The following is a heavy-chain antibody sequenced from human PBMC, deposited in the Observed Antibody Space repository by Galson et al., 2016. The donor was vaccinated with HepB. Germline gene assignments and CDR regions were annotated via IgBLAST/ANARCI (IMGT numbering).Heavy chain of an antibody. D-gene: IGHD1-1*01. J-gene: IGHJ3*01. CDR3: AREGSVVKPTDPVSAFDF. Sequence: SLRLSCAASGFTFKTYTMNWVRQAPGKAPEWVSSISSSKTYIYYADSVRGRFTVSRDNAKDSLYPQMYSLRAEDTATYYCAREGSVVKPTDPVSAFDFWGQGTVVTVSS. CDR1: GFTFKTYT. V-gene: IGHV3-21*01. CDR2: ISSSKTYI.